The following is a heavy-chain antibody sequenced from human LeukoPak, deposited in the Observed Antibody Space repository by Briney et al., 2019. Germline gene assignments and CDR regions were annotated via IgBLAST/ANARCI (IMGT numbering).Heavy chain of an antibody. Sequence: GGSLRLSCAASGSIFSDYYMSWIRQAPGKGLEWVSYISSTSSYTAYADSVKGRFTISRDNAKNSLYLQMNSLRAEDTAVYFCAKATNTGTGTPALAIDYWGQGTLVTVSS. V-gene: IGHV3-11*05. D-gene: IGHD1-1*01. CDR2: ISSTSSYT. J-gene: IGHJ4*02. CDR1: GSIFSDYY. CDR3: AKATNTGTGTPALAIDY.